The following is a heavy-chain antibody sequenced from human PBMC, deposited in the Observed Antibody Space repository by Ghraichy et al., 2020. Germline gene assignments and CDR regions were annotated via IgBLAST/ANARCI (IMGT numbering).Heavy chain of an antibody. CDR1: AFTFSDYY. V-gene: IGHV3-11*01. Sequence: GGSLRLSCAASAFTFSDYYMSWIRQAPGKGLEWVSYISNSGSTIYYADSVKGRFTIYSYNAKNSQYLQMNSLKAEDTAVYYCAKATMFDYWGQGTLVTVSS. D-gene: IGHD3-10*01. CDR3: AKATMFDY. CDR2: ISNSGSTI. J-gene: IGHJ4*02.